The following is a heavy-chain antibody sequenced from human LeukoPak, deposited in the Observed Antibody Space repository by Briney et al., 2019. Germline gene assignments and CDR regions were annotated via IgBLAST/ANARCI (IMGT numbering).Heavy chain of an antibody. Sequence: PGGSLRLSCAASGFTFSSYAMSWVRQAPGKGLEWVSAISGSGGSTYYADSVKGRFTISRDNSKNTLYLQMNSLRAEDTAVYYCAKSNCSSTSCLYYYYGMDVWGQGTTVTVSS. J-gene: IGHJ6*02. V-gene: IGHV3-23*01. D-gene: IGHD2-2*01. CDR2: ISGSGGST. CDR3: AKSNCSSTSCLYYYYGMDV. CDR1: GFTFSSYA.